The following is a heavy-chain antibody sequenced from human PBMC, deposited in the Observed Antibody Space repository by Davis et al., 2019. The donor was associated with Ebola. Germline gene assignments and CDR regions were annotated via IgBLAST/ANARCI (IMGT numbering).Heavy chain of an antibody. CDR2: ISPDGRST. D-gene: IGHD3-16*01. Sequence: GESLKISCAASEFAFSSYWMHWVRQTPGKGPVWVSRISPDGRSTSYADSVKGRLTISRDNAKNTLYLQMNSLRAEDTAVYYCARKRLGDFDYWGQGTLVTVSS. CDR1: EFAFSSYW. V-gene: IGHV3-74*01. CDR3: ARKRLGDFDY. J-gene: IGHJ4*02.